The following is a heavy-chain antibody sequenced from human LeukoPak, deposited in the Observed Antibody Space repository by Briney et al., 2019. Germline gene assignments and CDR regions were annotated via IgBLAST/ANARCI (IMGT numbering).Heavy chain of an antibody. D-gene: IGHD5-18*01. Sequence: GGSLRLSCAASGFTFSSYAMHWVRQAPGKGLEWVAVISYDGSNEYYADSVKGRFTISRDNSKNTLYLQMNSLRAEDTAVYYCARGGTGYSYGLLSAWGQGTLVTVSS. CDR2: ISYDGSNE. V-gene: IGHV3-30-3*01. CDR3: ARGGTGYSYGLLSA. CDR1: GFTFSSYA. J-gene: IGHJ5*02.